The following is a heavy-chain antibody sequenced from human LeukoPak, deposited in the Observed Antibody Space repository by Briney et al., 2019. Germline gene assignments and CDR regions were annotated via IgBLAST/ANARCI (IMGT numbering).Heavy chain of an antibody. Sequence: ASVKVSCKASGGTFSSYAISWVRQAPGQGLEWMGGIIPIFGTANYAQKFQGRVTITADVSTSTAFMELSSLRSEDTAVYYCARERGYCSGGSCYSLDYWGQGTLVTVSS. D-gene: IGHD2-15*01. J-gene: IGHJ4*02. CDR3: ARERGYCSGGSCYSLDY. CDR1: GGTFSSYA. CDR2: IIPIFGTA. V-gene: IGHV1-69*13.